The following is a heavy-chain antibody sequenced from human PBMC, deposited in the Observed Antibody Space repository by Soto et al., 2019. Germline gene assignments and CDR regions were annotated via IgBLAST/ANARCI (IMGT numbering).Heavy chain of an antibody. CDR2: ISSDSSYI. V-gene: IGHV3-21*01. CDR3: ASEDSYYYGMDV. CDR1: ELTCSNYR. J-gene: IGHJ6*02. Sequence: GGSLRLSCAASELTCSNYRTNRVRQATGKGLEWVSSISSDSSYIYYADSVKGRFTISRDNAKNSLYLQMDSLRAEDTAVYYCASEDSYYYGMDVWGQGTTVTVSS.